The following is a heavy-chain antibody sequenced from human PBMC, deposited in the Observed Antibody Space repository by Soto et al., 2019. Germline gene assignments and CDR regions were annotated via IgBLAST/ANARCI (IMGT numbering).Heavy chain of an antibody. J-gene: IGHJ4*02. CDR1: GFSLSTSAVG. D-gene: IGHD6-13*01. CDR2: IYWDDDK. V-gene: IGHV2-5*02. CDR3: AHRQPGNSAY. Sequence: QITLKESGPTLVKPTQTLTLTCTFSGFSLSTSAVGVGWIRQPPGKALEWLALIYWDDDKRSSPSLKNRLPTPKDPSKNPGVLTMTTMAPVDTAPYSCAHRQPGNSAYWGQGTLVTVSS.